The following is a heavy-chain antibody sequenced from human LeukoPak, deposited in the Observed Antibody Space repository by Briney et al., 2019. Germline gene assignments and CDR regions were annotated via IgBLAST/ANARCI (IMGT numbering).Heavy chain of an antibody. Sequence: PSGTLSLTRGVSGGSISSTNWWTWVRQPPGEGLEWIGEVHLSGRTNYNPSLESRVTMSVDMSENHISLKLTSVTAADTAVYYCAREGGPYRPLDYSGQGTLVTVSS. J-gene: IGHJ4*02. V-gene: IGHV4-4*02. CDR1: GGSISSTNW. CDR2: VHLSGRT. CDR3: AREGGPYRPLDY.